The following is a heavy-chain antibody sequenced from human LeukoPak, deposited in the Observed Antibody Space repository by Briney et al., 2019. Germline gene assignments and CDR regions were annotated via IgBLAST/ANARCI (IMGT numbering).Heavy chain of an antibody. Sequence: ASVKVSCKASGYTFTSYGISWVRQAPGQGLEWMGGIIPIFGTANYAQKFQGRVTITTDESTSTAYMELSSLRSEDTAVYYCARGYPDPNWFDPWGQGTLVTVSS. V-gene: IGHV1-69*05. J-gene: IGHJ5*02. CDR2: IIPIFGTA. D-gene: IGHD2-15*01. CDR1: GYTFTSYG. CDR3: ARGYPDPNWFDP.